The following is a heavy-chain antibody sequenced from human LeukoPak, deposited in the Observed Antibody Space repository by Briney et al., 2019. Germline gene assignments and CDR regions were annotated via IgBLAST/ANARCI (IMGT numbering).Heavy chain of an antibody. D-gene: IGHD3-22*01. Sequence: SVKVSCKASGGTFNRFTISWVRQAPGQGFEWMGGITPIFGTANFAQKFQGRVSITADESTSTAFMELSSLRSEDTAVYYCAREWGLESSGYYYAYWGQGTLVTVSS. J-gene: IGHJ4*02. CDR2: ITPIFGTA. CDR3: AREWGLESSGYYYAY. V-gene: IGHV1-69*13. CDR1: GGTFNRFT.